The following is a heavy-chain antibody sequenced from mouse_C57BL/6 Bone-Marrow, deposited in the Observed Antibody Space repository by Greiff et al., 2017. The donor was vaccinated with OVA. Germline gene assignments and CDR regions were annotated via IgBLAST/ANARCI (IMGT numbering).Heavy chain of an antibody. Sequence: QVQLKQSDAELVKPGASVKISCKVSGYTFTDHTIHWMKQRPEQGLEWIGYIYPRDGSTKYNEKFKGKATLTADKSSSTAYMQLNSLTSEDSAVYFCAKVLYYYGSSYNAMDYWGQGTSVTVSS. D-gene: IGHD1-1*01. CDR3: AKVLYYYGSSYNAMDY. CDR1: GYTFTDHT. V-gene: IGHV1-78*01. J-gene: IGHJ4*01. CDR2: IYPRDGST.